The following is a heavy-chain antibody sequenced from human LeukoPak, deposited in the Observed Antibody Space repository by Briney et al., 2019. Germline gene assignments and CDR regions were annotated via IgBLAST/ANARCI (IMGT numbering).Heavy chain of an antibody. J-gene: IGHJ4*02. Sequence: GGSLRLSCAASGFTFSSYWMHWVRQAPGKGLSWVSRINSDGSSTSYADSVKGRFAISRDNAKNTLYLQMNSMRAEDTAVYYCARVGRSWYPNSFDYWGQGTLVTVSS. CDR3: ARVGRSWYPNSFDY. CDR2: INSDGSST. V-gene: IGHV3-74*01. CDR1: GFTFSSYW. D-gene: IGHD6-13*01.